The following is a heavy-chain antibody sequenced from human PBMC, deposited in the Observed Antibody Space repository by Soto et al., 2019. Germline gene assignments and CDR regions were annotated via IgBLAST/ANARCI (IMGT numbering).Heavy chain of an antibody. Sequence: QVQLVESGGVLVKPGGSLRLSCAASGFSFSDYYMSWIRQAPGQGLEWISYISSSGSTIYYADSVKGRFTVSRDNAKDSLWLQVNRLRAEDTAVYYCSRNGYCSRDSCSYGVDVWGQGTTVTVSS. V-gene: IGHV3-11*01. CDR3: SRNGYCSRDSCSYGVDV. CDR2: ISSSGSTI. CDR1: GFSFSDYY. D-gene: IGHD2-21*01. J-gene: IGHJ6*02.